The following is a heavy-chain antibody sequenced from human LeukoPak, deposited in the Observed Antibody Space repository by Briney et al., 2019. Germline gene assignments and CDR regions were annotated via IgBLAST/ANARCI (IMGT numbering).Heavy chain of an antibody. CDR1: GNSTSSGDYY. J-gene: IGHJ4*02. CDR2: IYTSGST. Sequence: SETLSLTCTVSGNSTSSGDYYWSWIRQPAGKGLEWIGRIYTSGSTTYNPSLKSRVTISGDTSENQFSLRLSSVTAADTAVYYCARASYSYDISGWVPFDYWGQGTLVTVFS. D-gene: IGHD3-22*01. CDR3: ARASYSYDISGWVPFDY. V-gene: IGHV4-61*02.